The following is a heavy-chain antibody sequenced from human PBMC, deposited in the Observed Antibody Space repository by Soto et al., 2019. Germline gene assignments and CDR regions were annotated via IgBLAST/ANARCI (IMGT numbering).Heavy chain of an antibody. CDR2: ISGSGGST. D-gene: IGHD1-26*01. J-gene: IGHJ4*02. V-gene: IGHV3-23*01. CDR3: ARRGSGSYYDY. CDR1: GFTFSSYA. Sequence: EVQLLESGGGLVQPGGSLRLSCAASGFTFSSYAMRWVRQAPVKGLEWVSAISGSGGSTYYADSVKGRFTIRRDNSKNTLYLQMNRLRAEDTAVYYCARRGSGSYYDYWGQGNLVTVSS.